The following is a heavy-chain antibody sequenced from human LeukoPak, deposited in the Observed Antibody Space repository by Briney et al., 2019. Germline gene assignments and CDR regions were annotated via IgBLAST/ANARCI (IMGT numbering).Heavy chain of an antibody. CDR2: ISSSSSYI. CDR1: GFTFSTYA. Sequence: KPGGSLRLSCAASGFTFSTYAMSWVRQAPGKGLEWVSSISSSSSYIYYADSVKGRFTISRDNAKNSLYLQMNSLRAEDAAVYYCARPPHGRGVLGADFDYWGQGTLVTVSS. J-gene: IGHJ4*02. CDR3: ARPPHGRGVLGADFDY. D-gene: IGHD3-10*01. V-gene: IGHV3-21*01.